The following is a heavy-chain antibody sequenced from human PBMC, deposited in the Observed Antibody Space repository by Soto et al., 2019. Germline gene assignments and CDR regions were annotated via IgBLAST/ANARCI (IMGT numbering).Heavy chain of an antibody. Sequence: VQLVQSGAEVKKPGSSVKVSCKASGGTFSSYAMSWVRQAPGKGLEWVSAISGSGGSTYYADSVKGRFTISRDNSKNTLYLQMNSLRAEDTAVYYCAKGQMARKHWYFDLWGRGTLVTVSS. J-gene: IGHJ2*01. CDR2: ISGSGGST. D-gene: IGHD5-12*01. CDR1: GGTFSSYA. V-gene: IGHV3-23*04. CDR3: AKGQMARKHWYFDL.